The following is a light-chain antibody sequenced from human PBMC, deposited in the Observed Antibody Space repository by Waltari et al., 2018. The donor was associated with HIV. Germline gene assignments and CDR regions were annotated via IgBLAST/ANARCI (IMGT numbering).Light chain of an antibody. Sequence: QSALTQPPSVSGSPGQSVTMSCTGNSSDFSTSERISWYQQTPGTAPKAVINDVTDRPSGVPDRFSGFKFDDTASLTISGLQAEDEADYYCALYLGNNTHYVFGTGTKVTVL. V-gene: IGLV2-18*01. J-gene: IGLJ1*01. CDR2: DVT. CDR3: ALYLGNNTHYV. CDR1: SSDFSTSER.